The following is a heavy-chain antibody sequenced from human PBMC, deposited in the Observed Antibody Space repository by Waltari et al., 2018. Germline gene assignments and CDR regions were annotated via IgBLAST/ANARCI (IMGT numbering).Heavy chain of an antibody. CDR3: SRNLDA. CDR1: GFSFSNAW. CDR2: IKPDGSEK. V-gene: IGHV3-7*01. J-gene: IGHJ6*02. Sequence: EVQVVESGGGLVQPGGSLRLSCVASGFSFSNAWMDWVRQAPGKGLEWVGNIKPDGSEKYSMDSVKGRFTISRDNAKNSVYLQMNSLRVEDTAVYYCSRNLDAWGQGTTVTVSS.